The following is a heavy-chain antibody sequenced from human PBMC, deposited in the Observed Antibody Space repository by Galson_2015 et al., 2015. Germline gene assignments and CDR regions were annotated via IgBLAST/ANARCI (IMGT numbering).Heavy chain of an antibody. CDR2: IYPGDSDT. J-gene: IGHJ3*02. V-gene: IGHV5-51*01. CDR3: ARHGSGDYCSGGSCTGDIDI. CDR1: GYSFTSYW. D-gene: IGHD2-15*01. Sequence: QSGAEVKKPGESLKISCKGSGYSFTSYWIGWVRQMPGKGLEWMGIIYPGDSDTRYSPSFQGQVTISADKSISTAYLQWSSLKASDTAMYDSARHGSGDYCSGGSCTGDIDIWGQGTMVTVSS.